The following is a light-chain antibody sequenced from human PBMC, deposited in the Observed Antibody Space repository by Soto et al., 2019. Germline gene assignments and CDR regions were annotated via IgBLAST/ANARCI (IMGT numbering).Light chain of an antibody. J-gene: IGKJ4*01. CDR1: QGISSS. Sequence: DIQLTQSTSFLSESVGDRVPITCRASQGISSSLAGYQQRAGKAPKFLIYAAPTLQSGAPSRFSGSGSGTEFALTISSLQPEDSPTFYCEPLKSYPLTFGGGTKVELK. CDR3: EPLKSYPLT. V-gene: IGKV1-9*01. CDR2: AAP.